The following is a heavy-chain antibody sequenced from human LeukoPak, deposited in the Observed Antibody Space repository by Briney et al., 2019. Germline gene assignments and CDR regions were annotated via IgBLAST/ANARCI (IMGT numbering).Heavy chain of an antibody. D-gene: IGHD2-2*01. CDR3: ARLGRAAIVVVPTNWFDP. J-gene: IGHJ5*02. CDR1: GGSISSYY. Sequence: PSETLSLTCTVSGGSISSYYWSWIRQPPGKGLQWIGEINHSGITNYNPSLKRRVTISVDTSKNQFSLKLNSVTAADTAVYYCARLGRAAIVVVPTNWFDPWGQGTLVTVSS. V-gene: IGHV4-34*01. CDR2: INHSGIT.